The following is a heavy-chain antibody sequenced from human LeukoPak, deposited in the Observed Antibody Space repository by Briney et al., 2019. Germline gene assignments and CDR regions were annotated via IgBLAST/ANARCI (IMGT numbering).Heavy chain of an antibody. J-gene: IGHJ6*03. CDR3: ARTATTRAQGFHMDV. Sequence: ASVKVSCKASGYTFTSYYMHWVRQAPGQGLEWMGGIIPIFGTANYAQKFQGRVTITTDESTSTAYMELSSLRSEDTAVYYCARTATTRAQGFHMDVWGKGTTVTVSS. D-gene: IGHD1/OR15-1a*01. V-gene: IGHV1-69*05. CDR2: IIPIFGTA. CDR1: GYTFTSYY.